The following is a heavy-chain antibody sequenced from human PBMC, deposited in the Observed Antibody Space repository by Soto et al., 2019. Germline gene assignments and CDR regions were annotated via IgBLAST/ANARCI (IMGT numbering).Heavy chain of an antibody. D-gene: IGHD3-10*01. CDR2: IIPILGIA. J-gene: IGHJ6*02. CDR3: ASLMSSRYYYGIDV. CDR1: GGTFSSYT. Sequence: QVQLVQSGAAVKKPGSSVTVSCKAAGGTFSSYTISWVRQAPGQGLEWMGRIIPILGIANYAQKFQGRVTVTADNSTSTAYMELSSLSSEDTAVYYCASLMSSRYYYGIDVWGQGNTVTASS. V-gene: IGHV1-69*02.